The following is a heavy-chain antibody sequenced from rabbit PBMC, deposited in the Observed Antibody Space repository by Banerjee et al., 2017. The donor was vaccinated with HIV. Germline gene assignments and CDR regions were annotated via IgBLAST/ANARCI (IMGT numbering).Heavy chain of an antibody. V-gene: IGHV1S43*01. J-gene: IGHJ6*01. CDR3: ARDLAAVTGWNFGL. CDR1: GIDFSSYYY. CDR2: IYSSSGNT. D-gene: IGHD7-1*01. Sequence: QQQLEESGGGLVKPGGTLTLTCKASGIDFSSYYYMCWVRQAPGKGLELIACIYSSSGNTVYASWANGRFTISRTSSTTVTLQMTSLTAADTATYFCARDLAAVTGWNFGLWGPGTLVTVS.